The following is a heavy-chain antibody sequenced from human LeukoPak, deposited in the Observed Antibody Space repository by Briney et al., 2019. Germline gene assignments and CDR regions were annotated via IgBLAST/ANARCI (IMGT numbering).Heavy chain of an antibody. CDR1: GYTSTSYA. J-gene: IGHJ4*02. D-gene: IGHD5-24*01. Sequence: ASVTVSCTASGYTSTSYAMHWVRQAPGQRLEWMGWINAGNGNTKYSQKFQGRVTITRDTSASTAYMELSSLRSEDTAVYYCARRGRDGYNFWGQGTLVTVSS. CDR2: INAGNGNT. CDR3: ARRGRDGYNF. V-gene: IGHV1-3*01.